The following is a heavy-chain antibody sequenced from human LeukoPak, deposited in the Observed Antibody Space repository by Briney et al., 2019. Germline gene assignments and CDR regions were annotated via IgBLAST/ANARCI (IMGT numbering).Heavy chain of an antibody. D-gene: IGHD3-16*02. Sequence: GGSLRLSCVASGFTFSSFGMNWVRQAPGKGLEWVSYIGSGSSAIHYADSVKGRFTIFRDNAKNSLHLQLNSLRDEDTAVYYCARDGDTTIVNFAFDIWGQGTMVTVSS. CDR3: ARDGDTTIVNFAFDI. CDR2: IGSGSSAI. V-gene: IGHV3-48*02. J-gene: IGHJ3*02. CDR1: GFTFSSFG.